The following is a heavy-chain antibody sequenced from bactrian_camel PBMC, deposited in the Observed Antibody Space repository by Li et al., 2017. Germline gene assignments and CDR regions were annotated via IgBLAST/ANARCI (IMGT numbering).Heavy chain of an antibody. CDR2: VYTGDGNT. V-gene: IGHV3S54*01. Sequence: QVQLVESGGGSVLAGKSLRLSCTVSGINVGEHEVGWYRQTPGKEREGVAAVYTGDGNTFVADSVKGRFTMSQNNDKNTLYLQMNSLKPEDTAMYYCAAVRYGGTWYPLCRARSADFGYWGQGTQVTVS. CDR3: AAVRYGGTWYPLCRARSADFGY. CDR1: GINVGEHE. J-gene: IGHJ6*01. D-gene: IGHD6*01.